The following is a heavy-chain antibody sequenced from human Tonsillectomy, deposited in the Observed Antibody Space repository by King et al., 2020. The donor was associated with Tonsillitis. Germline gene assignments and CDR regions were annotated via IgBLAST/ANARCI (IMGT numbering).Heavy chain of an antibody. CDR3: ARVAATYSSSSLVYYYNYMDV. CDR2: IYSGGNT. V-gene: IGHV3-53*01. D-gene: IGHD6-6*01. J-gene: IGHJ6*03. CDR1: GFTVSSNY. Sequence: VQLVESGGGFIQPGGSLRLSCAASGFTVSSNYMGWVRQAPGKGLEWVSLIYSGGNTYYADSVTGRFTILRDTSKNTLYLQINSLRAEDTAVYYCARVAATYSSSSLVYYYNYMDVWGKGTTVTVSS.